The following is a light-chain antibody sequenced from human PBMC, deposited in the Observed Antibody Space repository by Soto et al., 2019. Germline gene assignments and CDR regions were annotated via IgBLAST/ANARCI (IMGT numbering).Light chain of an antibody. CDR3: CSYAGSSTFGV. CDR1: TGDVGAYNF. J-gene: IGLJ2*01. V-gene: IGLV2-11*01. CDR2: DAS. Sequence: QSALTQPRSVSGSPGQSVTISCTGTTGDVGAYNFVSWYQLHPGKAPKLMIYDASKRPSGVPDRFSASKSGNTASLTISGLQAEDEADYYCCSYAGSSTFGVFGGGNKLTVL.